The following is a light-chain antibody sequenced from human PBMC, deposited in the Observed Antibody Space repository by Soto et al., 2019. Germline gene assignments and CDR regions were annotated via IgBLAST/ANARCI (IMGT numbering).Light chain of an antibody. CDR1: KIGNKR. V-gene: IGLV3-21*04. J-gene: IGLJ1*01. CDR3: QVWDIMTDNYV. Sequence: SYELTQPPSVSVAPEKTATITCGGKKIGNKRVHWYRQKPGQAPVLVISYDSDRPSGIPERFSGSNSGNTATLTISRVEAGDEADYYCQVWDIMTDNYVFGSGTKVTVL. CDR2: YDS.